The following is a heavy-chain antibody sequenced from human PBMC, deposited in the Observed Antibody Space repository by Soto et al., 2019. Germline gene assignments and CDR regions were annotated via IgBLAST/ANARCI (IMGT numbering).Heavy chain of an antibody. CDR2: IYYSGST. CDR3: ARRGYSYGYDDY. CDR1: GGSISSYY. Sequence: PSETLSLTCTVSGGSISSYYWSWIRQPPGKGLEWIGYIYYSGSTNYNPSLKSRVTISVDTSKNQFSLKLSSVTAADTAVYYCARRGYSYGYDDYWGQGTLVTVSS. V-gene: IGHV4-59*08. D-gene: IGHD5-18*01. J-gene: IGHJ4*02.